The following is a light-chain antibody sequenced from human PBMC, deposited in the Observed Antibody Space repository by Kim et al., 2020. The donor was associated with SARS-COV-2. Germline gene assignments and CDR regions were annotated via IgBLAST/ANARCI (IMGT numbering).Light chain of an antibody. CDR2: AKN. CDR1: SLRNYY. CDR3: NSRDSSGNRLV. V-gene: IGLV3-19*01. J-gene: IGLJ2*01. Sequence: SSELTQDPAVSVALGQTVRITCQGDSLRNYYANWYQQKPGQAPVLVIYAKNNRPSGIPDRFSGSSSGNTASLTITGAQAEDEADYYCNSRDSSGNRLVFGGGTQLTVL.